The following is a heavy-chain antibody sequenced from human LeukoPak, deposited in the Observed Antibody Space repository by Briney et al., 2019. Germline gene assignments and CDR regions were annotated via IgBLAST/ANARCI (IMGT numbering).Heavy chain of an antibody. V-gene: IGHV1-2*02. J-gene: IGHJ4*02. D-gene: IGHD1-14*01. CDR3: ARHPNHDY. Sequence: GASVKVSCKASGYTFSDYYIHWVRQAPGQGLEWMGWINPNSGSTSYAQKFQDRVTLTRDTSISTVYMELSRLRSDDTAVYYCARHPNHDYWGQGTLVIVSS. CDR2: INPNSGST. CDR1: GYTFSDYY.